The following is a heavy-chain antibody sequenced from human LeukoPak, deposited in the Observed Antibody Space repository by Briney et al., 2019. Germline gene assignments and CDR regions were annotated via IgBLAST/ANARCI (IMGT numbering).Heavy chain of an antibody. CDR3: ARFDYGDYSGFDP. V-gene: IGHV4-30-2*01. CDR2: IYHSGST. Sequence: PSQTLSLTCAVSGGSISSGGYSWSWLRQPPGTGLEWIGYIYHSGSTYYNPSLKSRVTISVDRSKNQFSLKLSSVTAADTAVYYCARFDYGDYSGFDPWGQGTLGTVSS. CDR1: GGSISSGGYS. J-gene: IGHJ5*02. D-gene: IGHD4-17*01.